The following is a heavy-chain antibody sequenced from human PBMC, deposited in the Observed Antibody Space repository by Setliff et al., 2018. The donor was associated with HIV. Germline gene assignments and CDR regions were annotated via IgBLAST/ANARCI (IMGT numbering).Heavy chain of an antibody. J-gene: IGHJ4*02. CDR1: GGSFSNYY. D-gene: IGHD4-17*01. CDR3: ASFFVTTVTNQDY. V-gene: IGHV4-34*01. CDR2: LSPSGTT. Sequence: LSLTCTVYGGSFSNYYTNWIRQPPGKGLEWIGELSPSGTTRSNPSLQSRVPISLDTSNNQFSLKLTSVTAADTAMYYCASFFVTTVTNQDYWGQGTPVTVSS.